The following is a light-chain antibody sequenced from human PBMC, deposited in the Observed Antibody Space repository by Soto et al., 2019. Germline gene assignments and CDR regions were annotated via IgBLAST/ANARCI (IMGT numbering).Light chain of an antibody. CDR2: EVS. Sequence: SALTQPASVSGSPGHSITISCTGTSSDIGNYNYVSWYQQHPGKAPKLMIYEVSNRPSGVSNRFSGSKSGNTASLTISGLQAEDEADYYCSSYTSSSTLNYVFGTGTKVTVL. V-gene: IGLV2-14*01. CDR3: SSYTSSSTLNYV. CDR1: SSDIGNYNY. J-gene: IGLJ1*01.